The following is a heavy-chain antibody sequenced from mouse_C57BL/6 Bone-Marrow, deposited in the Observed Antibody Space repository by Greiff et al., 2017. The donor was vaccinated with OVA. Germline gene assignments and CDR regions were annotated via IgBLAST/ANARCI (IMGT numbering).Heavy chain of an antibody. Sequence: QVQLKHPGAELVMPGASVKLSCKASGYTFTSYWMHWVKQRPGQGLEWIGEIDPSDSYTNYNQKFKGKSTLTVDKSSSTAYMQLSSLTSEDSAVYYCARGATYDYEGDWFAYWGQGTLVTVSA. CDR1: GYTFTSYW. V-gene: IGHV1-69*01. CDR3: ARGATYDYEGDWFAY. CDR2: IDPSDSYT. D-gene: IGHD2-4*01. J-gene: IGHJ3*01.